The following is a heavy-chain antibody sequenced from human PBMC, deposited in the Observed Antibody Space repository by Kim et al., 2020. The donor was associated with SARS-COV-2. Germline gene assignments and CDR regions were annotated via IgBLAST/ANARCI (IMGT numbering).Heavy chain of an antibody. D-gene: IGHD2-2*01. Sequence: ASVKVSCKASGYTFTSYDINWVRQATGQGLEWMGWMNPNSGNTGYAQKFQGRVTMTRNTSISTAYMERSSLRSEDTAVYYCARGVKVPAAIWISYYYYYMDVWGKGTPVTVSS. CDR2: MNPNSGNT. CDR1: GYTFTSYD. V-gene: IGHV1-8*01. J-gene: IGHJ6*03. CDR3: ARGVKVPAAIWISYYYYYMDV.